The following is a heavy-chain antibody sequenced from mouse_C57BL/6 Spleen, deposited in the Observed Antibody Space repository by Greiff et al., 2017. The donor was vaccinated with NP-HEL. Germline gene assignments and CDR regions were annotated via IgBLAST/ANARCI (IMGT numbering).Heavy chain of an antibody. V-gene: IGHV1-82*01. CDR2: IYPGDGDT. J-gene: IGHJ2*01. Sequence: QVQLKQSGPELVKPGASVKISCKASGYAFSSSWMNWVKQRPGKGLEWIGRIYPGDGDTNYNGKFKGKATLTADKSSSTAYMQLSSLTSEDSAVYFCARQSYDYYFDYWGQGTTLTVSS. CDR3: ARQSYDYYFDY. CDR1: GYAFSSSW. D-gene: IGHD2-12*01.